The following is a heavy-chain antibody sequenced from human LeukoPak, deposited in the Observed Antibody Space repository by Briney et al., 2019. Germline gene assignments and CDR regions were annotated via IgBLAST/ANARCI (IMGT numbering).Heavy chain of an antibody. Sequence: PGGSLRLSCAASGFIFSNYAMSWVRQAPGKGLEWVSGISGSGGSTYYADSVKGRFTISRDNSQNTLYLQMNSLRAEDTAVYYCAKDYYGSPFYYMDVWGKGTTVTVSS. CDR2: ISGSGGST. CDR1: GFIFSNYA. D-gene: IGHD3-22*01. J-gene: IGHJ6*03. CDR3: AKDYYGSPFYYMDV. V-gene: IGHV3-23*01.